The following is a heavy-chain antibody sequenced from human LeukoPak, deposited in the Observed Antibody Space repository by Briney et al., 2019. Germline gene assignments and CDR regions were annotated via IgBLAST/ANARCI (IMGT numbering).Heavy chain of an antibody. CDR1: GGSISSSSYC. Sequence: SETLSLTCTVSGGSISSSSYCWGWIRQPPGKGLEWIGSIYYSGSTYYNPSLKSRVTISVDTSKNHFSLKLSSLTAADTAVYYCARLRKYSSSPHSDYWGQGTLATVSS. V-gene: IGHV4-39*02. CDR3: ARLRKYSSSPHSDY. CDR2: IYYSGST. J-gene: IGHJ4*02. D-gene: IGHD6-6*01.